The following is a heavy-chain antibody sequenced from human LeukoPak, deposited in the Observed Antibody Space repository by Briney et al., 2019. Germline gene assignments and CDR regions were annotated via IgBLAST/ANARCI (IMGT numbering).Heavy chain of an antibody. J-gene: IGHJ6*03. CDR2: MNPNSGNT. CDR3: ARGTREVRGVFPLILHYYYMDV. Sequence: GASVKVSCKTSGYIFTYSYIHWVRQATGQGLEWMGWMNPNSGNTGYAQKFQGRVTMTRNTSISTAYMELSSLRSEDTAVYYCARGTREVRGVFPLILHYYYMDVWGKGTTVTISS. V-gene: IGHV1-8*02. CDR1: GYIFTYSY. D-gene: IGHD3-10*01.